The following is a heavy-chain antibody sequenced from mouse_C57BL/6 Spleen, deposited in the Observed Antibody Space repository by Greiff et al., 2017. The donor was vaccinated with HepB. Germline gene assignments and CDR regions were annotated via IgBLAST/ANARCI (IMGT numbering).Heavy chain of an antibody. CDR1: GYTFTDYY. CDR2: INPNNGGT. V-gene: IGHV1-26*01. Sequence: EVQLQQSGPELVKPGASVKISCKASGYTFTDYYMNWVKQSHGKSLEWIGDINPNNGGTSYNQKFKGKATLTVDKSSSTAYMELRSLPSEDSAVYYCAHSNGYAMDYWGQGTSVTVSS. D-gene: IGHD2-5*01. J-gene: IGHJ4*01. CDR3: AHSNGYAMDY.